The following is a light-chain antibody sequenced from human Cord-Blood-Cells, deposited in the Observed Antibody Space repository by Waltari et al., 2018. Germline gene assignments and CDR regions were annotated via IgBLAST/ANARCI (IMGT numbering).Light chain of an antibody. V-gene: IGLV2-8*01. CDR1: SSHVGAYNS. Sequence: QSALTQPPSASGSPGQSVTISCPGTSSHVGAYNSVPWYPQHPGKAPKLMIYEVSKRPSGVPDRFSGSKSGNTASLTVSGLQAEDEADYYCSSYAGSNNVFGTGTKVTVL. CDR2: EVS. J-gene: IGLJ1*01. CDR3: SSYAGSNNV.